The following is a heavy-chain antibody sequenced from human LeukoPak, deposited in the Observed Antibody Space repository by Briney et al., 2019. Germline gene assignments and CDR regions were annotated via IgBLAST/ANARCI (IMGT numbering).Heavy chain of an antibody. Sequence: PGGSLRLSCAASAFTFSSYGMHWVRQAPGKGLEWVAFIRYDGFNKYYADSVKGRFTISRDNAKNSLYLQMNSLRAEDTAVYYCARAVGYYYYYMGVWGKGTTVTVSS. D-gene: IGHD4-23*01. CDR1: AFTFSSYG. CDR3: ARAVGYYYYYMGV. CDR2: IRYDGFNK. J-gene: IGHJ6*03. V-gene: IGHV3-30*02.